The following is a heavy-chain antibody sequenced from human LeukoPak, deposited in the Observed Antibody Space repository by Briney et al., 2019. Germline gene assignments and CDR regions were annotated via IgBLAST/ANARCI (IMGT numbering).Heavy chain of an antibody. J-gene: IGHJ4*02. CDR3: ARVRGSKWVARFDY. CDR1: GGSFSGYY. D-gene: IGHD6-19*01. Sequence: PSETLSLTCAVYGGSFSGYYWSWIRQSPGKGLEWIGEINHSGSTNYNPPLKSRVTISVDTSKNQFSLKLSSVTAADTAVYYCARVRGSKWVARFDYWGQGTLVTVSS. CDR2: INHSGST. V-gene: IGHV4-34*01.